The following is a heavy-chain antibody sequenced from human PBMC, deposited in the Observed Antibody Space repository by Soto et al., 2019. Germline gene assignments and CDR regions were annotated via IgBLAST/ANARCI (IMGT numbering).Heavy chain of an antibody. V-gene: IGHV4-31*03. J-gene: IGHJ4*02. CDR1: GGSISSGGYY. CDR2: IYYSGST. Sequence: QVQLQESGPGLVKPSQTLSLTCTVSGGSISSGGYYWSWIRQHPGKGLEWIGYIYYSGSTYYNPALKSRVTISVDTSKNPSYLKLSSVTAADAAVYYCAREGGIVGATAADYWGKGTLVTVAS. D-gene: IGHD1-26*01. CDR3: AREGGIVGATAADY.